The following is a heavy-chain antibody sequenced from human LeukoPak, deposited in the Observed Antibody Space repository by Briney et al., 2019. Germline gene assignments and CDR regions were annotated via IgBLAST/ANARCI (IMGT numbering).Heavy chain of an antibody. CDR1: GGSFSGYY. D-gene: IGHD3-3*01. CDR2: INRSGST. Sequence: AETLPLTCAVYGGSFSGYYWSWIRQPPCKGLEWIGEINRSGSTNYNPSLKSRVTISVDTSKNQFSLKLSSVTAADTAVYYCARDRAGGLRFLEWLSAFDYWGQGTLVTVSS. V-gene: IGHV4-34*01. CDR3: ARDRAGGLRFLEWLSAFDY. J-gene: IGHJ4*02.